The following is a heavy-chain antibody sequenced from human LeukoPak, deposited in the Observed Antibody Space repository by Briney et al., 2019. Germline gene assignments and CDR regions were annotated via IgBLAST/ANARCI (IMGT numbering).Heavy chain of an antibody. V-gene: IGHV4-39*07. Sequence: KASETLSLTCSVSGGSISSSGYYWGWIRQSPGGGLERIGNIYYSGITYYHPSLKSRDPISVDTPKNQFSLKVSSVSAADTAVYYCARSPDSDRLDYWGQGTLVTVSS. CDR2: IYYSGIT. D-gene: IGHD3-22*01. J-gene: IGHJ4*02. CDR3: ARSPDSDRLDY. CDR1: GGSISSSGYY.